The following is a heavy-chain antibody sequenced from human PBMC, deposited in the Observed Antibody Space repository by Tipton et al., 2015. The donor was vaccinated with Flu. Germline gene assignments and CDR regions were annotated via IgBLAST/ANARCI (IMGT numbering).Heavy chain of an antibody. D-gene: IGHD4-23*01. J-gene: IGHJ4*02. CDR3: AKDPDGGNSGNYFDF. CDR2: IGGSGTTT. V-gene: IGHV3-23*01. Sequence: SLRLSCAASGFTFTSNAMSWVRQAPGKGLEWVSAIGGSGTTTYYADSVKGRFTISRDNSRNTVFLQMDNLGAEDTALYYCAKDPDGGNSGNYFDFWGQGTLVTVSS. CDR1: GFTFTSNA.